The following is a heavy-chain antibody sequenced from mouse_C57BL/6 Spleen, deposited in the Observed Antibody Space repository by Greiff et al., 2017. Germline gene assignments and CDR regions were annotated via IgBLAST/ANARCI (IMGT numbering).Heavy chain of an antibody. CDR1: GYAFTNYL. J-gene: IGHJ2*01. Sequence: VQLQQSGAELVRPGTSVKVSCKASGYAFTNYLIAWVKQRPGQGLEWIGVINPGSGGTNYNEKFKGKATLTADKSSSTAYMQLSSLTSEDSAVYFCARRADWDNFGYWGQGTTLTVSS. V-gene: IGHV1-54*01. CDR3: ARRADWDNFGY. CDR2: INPGSGGT. D-gene: IGHD4-1*01.